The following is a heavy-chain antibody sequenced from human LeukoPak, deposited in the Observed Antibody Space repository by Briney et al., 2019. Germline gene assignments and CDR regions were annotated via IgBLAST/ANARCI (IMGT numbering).Heavy chain of an antibody. V-gene: IGHV3-23*01. D-gene: IGHD3-22*01. CDR1: GFTFSTYA. Sequence: GGSLRLSCAASGFTFSTYAMSWVRQAPGKGLEWVSSISGNGGSTYYADSVKGRFTISRDNSKNTLYLQMNSLRAEDTAVYYCAKDKGDSSGYYQGSDYWGQGTLVTVSS. CDR2: ISGNGGST. J-gene: IGHJ4*02. CDR3: AKDKGDSSGYYQGSDY.